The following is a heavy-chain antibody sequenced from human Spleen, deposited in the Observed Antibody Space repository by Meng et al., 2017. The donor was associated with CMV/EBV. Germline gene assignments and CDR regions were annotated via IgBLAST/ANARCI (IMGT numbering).Heavy chain of an antibody. Sequence: SGPTLVKPTQTLTLTCTFSGFSLSTSGMRASWIRQPPGKALEWLARIDWDDDKFYSTSLKTRLTISKDTSKNQVVLTMTNMDPVDTATYYCAYTKFFCSSTTCYISRAYNWFDPWGLGTLVTVSS. CDR3: AYTKFFCSSTTCYISRAYNWFDP. CDR2: IDWDDDK. D-gene: IGHD2-2*01. CDR1: GFSLSTSGMR. J-gene: IGHJ5*02. V-gene: IGHV2-70*04.